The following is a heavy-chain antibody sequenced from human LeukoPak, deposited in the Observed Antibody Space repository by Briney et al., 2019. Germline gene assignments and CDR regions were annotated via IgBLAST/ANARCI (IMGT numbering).Heavy chain of an antibody. Sequence: SETLSLTCTVSGGSISSYYWSWIRQPPGKGLEWIGYIYYSGSTNYNPSLKSRVTISVDTSKNQFSLKLSSVTAADTAVYYCARPYSSSSGWFDPWGQGTLVTVSS. D-gene: IGHD6-6*01. CDR1: GGSISSYY. CDR3: ARPYSSSSGWFDP. CDR2: IYYSGST. J-gene: IGHJ5*02. V-gene: IGHV4-59*01.